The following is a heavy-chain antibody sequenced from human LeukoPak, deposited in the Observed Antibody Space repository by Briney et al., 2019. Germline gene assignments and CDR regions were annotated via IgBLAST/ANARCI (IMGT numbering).Heavy chain of an antibody. CDR3: ASFGVTMVRGEDY. CDR2: IYSGGST. Sequence: PGGSLRLSCAASGFTDSSNYMSWVRQAPGKGLEWVSVIYSGGSTYYADSVKGRFTISRDNSKNTLYLQMNSLRAEDTAVYYCASFGVTMVRGEDYWGQGTLVTVSS. CDR1: GFTDSSNY. J-gene: IGHJ4*02. D-gene: IGHD3-10*01. V-gene: IGHV3-66*01.